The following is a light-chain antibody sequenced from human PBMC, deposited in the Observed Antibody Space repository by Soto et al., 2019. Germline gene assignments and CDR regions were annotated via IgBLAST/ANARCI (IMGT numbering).Light chain of an antibody. J-gene: IGKJ4*01. Sequence: EIVLTQSPGTLSLSPGDRATLSCRASQSVTSDYLAWYQQKPGQAPRLLIYGAYIIATGIPDRFSGSGSGPDFTLSISRLEPEAFAIYHCQQYGSSPRVTFGGGTKVEIK. CDR1: QSVTSDY. V-gene: IGKV3-20*01. CDR2: GAY. CDR3: QQYGSSPRVT.